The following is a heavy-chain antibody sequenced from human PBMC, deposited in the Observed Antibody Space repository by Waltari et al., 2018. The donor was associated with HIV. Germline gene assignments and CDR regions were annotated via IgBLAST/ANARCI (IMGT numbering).Heavy chain of an antibody. CDR2: IKQDGSEK. CDR1: GLPLSSYW. D-gene: IGHD3-9*01. J-gene: IGHJ4*02. Sequence: EVQLVESGGGLVQPGGSLRLSCAAFGLPLSSYWMSWVRQAPAKGLEWVANIKQDGSEKYYVDSVKGRFTISRDNAKNSLYLQMNSLRAEDTAVYYCARDRHYDILTGSYFDYWGQGTLVTVSS. CDR3: ARDRHYDILTGSYFDY. V-gene: IGHV3-7*01.